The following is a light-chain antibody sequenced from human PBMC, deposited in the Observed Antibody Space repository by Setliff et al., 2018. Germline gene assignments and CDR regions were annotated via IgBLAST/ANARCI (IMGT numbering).Light chain of an antibody. CDR1: EDVNNW. CDR3: QQAKDLPIT. V-gene: IGKV1-12*01. Sequence: DIQMTQSPSSVSASIGDRVNISCRADEDVNNWLVWYQQVPGKAPKALIYRASTLQTGVSSRFTSSGSGTDFTLTISSLQPEDFATYYCQQAKDLPITFGPGTKVDIK. J-gene: IGKJ1*01. CDR2: RAS.